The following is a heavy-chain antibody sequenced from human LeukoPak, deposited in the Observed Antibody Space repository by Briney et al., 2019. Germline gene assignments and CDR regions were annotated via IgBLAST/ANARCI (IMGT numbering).Heavy chain of an antibody. V-gene: IGHV4-34*01. D-gene: IGHD3-16*01. CDR1: GGSFSGYY. CDR3: ARHYEKSDTYQMAYYYYYYMDV. Sequence: SETLSLTCAVYGGSFSGYYWNWIRQPPGKGLEWIGEINHSGSTNYNPSLKSRVTVSLDTSKNQFSLRLSSVTAADTAVYYCARHYEKSDTYQMAYYYYYYMDVWGKGTTVTISS. J-gene: IGHJ6*03. CDR2: INHSGST.